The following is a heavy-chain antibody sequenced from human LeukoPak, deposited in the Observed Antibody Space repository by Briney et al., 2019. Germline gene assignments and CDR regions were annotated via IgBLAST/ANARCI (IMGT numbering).Heavy chain of an antibody. CDR1: GGSISSSSYY. D-gene: IGHD6-13*01. J-gene: IGHJ4*02. CDR3: ARLLGAAAGTRY. Sequence: SETLPLTCTVSGGSISSSSYYWGWIRQPPGKGLEWIGSIYYSGSTYYNPSLKSRVTISVDTSKNQFSLKLSSVTAADTAVYYCARLLGAAAGTRYWGQGTLVTVSS. CDR2: IYYSGST. V-gene: IGHV4-39*07.